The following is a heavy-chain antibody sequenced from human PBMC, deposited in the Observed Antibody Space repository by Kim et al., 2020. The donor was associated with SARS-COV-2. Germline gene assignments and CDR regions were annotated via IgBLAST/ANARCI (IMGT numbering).Heavy chain of an antibody. CDR2: ST. Sequence: STNTHPSHTSRVTISVDTSKNQFSLKLSSVTAADTAVYYCARGPGWLLDYWGQGTLVTVSS. D-gene: IGHD3-22*01. V-gene: IGHV4-59*09. J-gene: IGHJ4*02. CDR3: ARGPGWLLDY.